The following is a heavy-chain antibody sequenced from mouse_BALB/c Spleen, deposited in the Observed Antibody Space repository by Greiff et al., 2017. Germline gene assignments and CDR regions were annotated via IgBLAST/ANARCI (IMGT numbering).Heavy chain of an antibody. CDR1: GFNIKDTY. CDR2: IDPANGNT. D-gene: IGHD1-1*01. V-gene: IGHV14-3*02. J-gene: IGHJ1*01. Sequence: VQLQQSGAELVKPGASVKLSCTASGFNIKDTYMHWVKQRPEQGLEWIGRIDPANGNTKYDPKFQGKATITADTSSNTAYLQLSSLTSEDTAVYYCARRGGSSYYFDVWGAGSTVTVSS. CDR3: ARRGGSSYYFDV.